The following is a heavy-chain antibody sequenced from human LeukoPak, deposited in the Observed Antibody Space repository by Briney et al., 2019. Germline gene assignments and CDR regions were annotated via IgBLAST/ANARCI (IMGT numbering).Heavy chain of an antibody. D-gene: IGHD3-16*02. CDR2: ISAYNGNT. CDR1: GYTFTGYY. V-gene: IGHV1-18*04. J-gene: IGHJ6*03. CDR3: ARAPPPGLRLGELSSPTRSYYYYYMDV. Sequence: GASVKVSCKASGYTFTGYYLHWVRQAPGQGLEWMGWISAYNGNTNYAQKLQGRVTMTTDTSTSTAYMELRSLRSDDTAVYYRARAPPPGLRLGELSSPTRSYYYYYMDVWGKGTTVTVSS.